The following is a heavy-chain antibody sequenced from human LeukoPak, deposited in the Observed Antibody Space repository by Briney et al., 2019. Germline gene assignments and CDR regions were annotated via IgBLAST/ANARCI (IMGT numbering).Heavy chain of an antibody. D-gene: IGHD1-14*01. V-gene: IGHV1-18*01. CDR1: VYTFTDFS. CDR2: VSTYNVDT. J-gene: IGHJ1*01. Sequence: GASVKVSCKASVYTFTDFSFFWVRQAPGQRREWVGLVSTYNVDTDNAKKFPDRVTMTTESSTQTTFMELRNLRSDDTAVYYCARAESMALYFLYWGQGTLVSVPS. CDR3: ARAESMALYFLY.